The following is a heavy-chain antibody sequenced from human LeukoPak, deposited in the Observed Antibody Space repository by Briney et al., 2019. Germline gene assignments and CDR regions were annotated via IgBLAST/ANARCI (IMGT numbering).Heavy chain of an antibody. D-gene: IGHD3-10*01. CDR2: ISISSVDS. J-gene: IGHJ5*02. CDR1: GFTFATYA. Sequence: GGSLRLSCAAFGFTFATYAMSWVRQAPGKGLEWVGGISISSVDSYYAGSVKGRFSISRDDSKNTLYLQMNRLRDEDTAIYYCAKDRELLFAHCWFDLWGQGTLVTVSS. V-gene: IGHV3-23*01. CDR3: AKDRELLFAHCWFDL.